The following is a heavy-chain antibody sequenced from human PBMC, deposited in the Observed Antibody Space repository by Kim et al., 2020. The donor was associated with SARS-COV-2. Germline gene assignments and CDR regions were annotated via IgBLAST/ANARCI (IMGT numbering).Heavy chain of an antibody. CDR3: AKEGTAMVLALDY. J-gene: IGHJ4*02. CDR2: IWYDGSNK. Sequence: GGSLRLSCAASGFTFSSYGMHWVRQAPGKGLEWVAVIWYDGSNKYYADSVKGRFTISRDNSKNTLYLQMNSLRAEDTAVYYCAKEGTAMVLALDYWGQGTLVTVSS. D-gene: IGHD5-18*01. CDR1: GFTFSSYG. V-gene: IGHV3-33*06.